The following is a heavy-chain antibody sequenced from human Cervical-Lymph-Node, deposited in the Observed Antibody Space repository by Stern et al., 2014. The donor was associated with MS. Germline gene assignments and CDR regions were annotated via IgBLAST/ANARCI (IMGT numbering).Heavy chain of an antibody. D-gene: IGHD2-8*01. CDR2: ISYDGNHK. V-gene: IGHV3-30*03. J-gene: IGHJ4*02. Sequence: MQLVESGGAVVQPGRALRLSCAASGFTFSSYVMHWVRQAPGKGLEWVPGISYDGNHKYYAASVKGRFTISRDNSKNTLHLQMNSVTPDDTAIYYCARDYEDTSMLFDHWGQGTLVTVSS. CDR1: GFTFSSYV. CDR3: ARDYEDTSMLFDH.